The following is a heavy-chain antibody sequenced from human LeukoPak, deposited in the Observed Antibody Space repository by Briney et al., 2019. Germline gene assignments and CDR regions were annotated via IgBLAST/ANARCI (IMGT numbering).Heavy chain of an antibody. Sequence: PGGSLRLSCAASGFTVSSNYMSWVRQAPGKELEWVSVIYSGGSTYYADSVKGRFTISRDNSKNTLYLQMNSLRAEDTAVYYCARADFFWYDASDIWGQGTMVTVSS. CDR2: IYSGGST. CDR1: GFTVSSNY. V-gene: IGHV3-66*01. CDR3: ARADFFWYDASDI. D-gene: IGHD6-13*01. J-gene: IGHJ3*02.